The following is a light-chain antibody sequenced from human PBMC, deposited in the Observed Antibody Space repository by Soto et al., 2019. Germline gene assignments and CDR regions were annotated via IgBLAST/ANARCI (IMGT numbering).Light chain of an antibody. CDR2: AAP. V-gene: IGKV1-12*01. J-gene: IGKJ4*01. CDR3: QQANSFPLS. Sequence: DIQVTQSPSSVSASVGDTVTIICRASQDIGSWSTWYRQKPGKVHELLIYAAPTLQIGAPSRSSGSGSGTYFTLTITGLQPEDFATYYCQQANSFPLSFGGGTKVEIK. CDR1: QDIGSW.